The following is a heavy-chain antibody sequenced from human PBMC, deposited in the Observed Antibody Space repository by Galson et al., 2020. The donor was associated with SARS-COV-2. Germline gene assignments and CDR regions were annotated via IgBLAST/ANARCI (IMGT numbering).Heavy chain of an antibody. Sequence: LECGGTSHYTGKNKYNPSLKSRVTISVDTSTNQFSLRLSSVTAADTAVYYCARDTPNYGISGWGQRTTVT. V-gene: IGHV4-59*08. CDR3: ARDTPNYGISG. J-gene: IGHJ6*02. D-gene: IGHD2-15*01. CDR2: SHYTGKN.